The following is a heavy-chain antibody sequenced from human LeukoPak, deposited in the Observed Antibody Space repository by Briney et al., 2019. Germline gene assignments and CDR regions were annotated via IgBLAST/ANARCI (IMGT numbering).Heavy chain of an antibody. CDR1: GGSISSSSYY. D-gene: IGHD6-19*01. J-gene: IGHJ6*03. V-gene: IGHV4-39*01. Sequence: SETLSLTCTVSGGSISSSSYYWGWIRQPPGKGLEWIGSIYYSGSTYYNPSLKSRVTISVDTSKNQFSLKLSSVTAADTAVYYCARGYSSGWPDYYYYMDVWGKGTTVTISS. CDR3: ARGYSSGWPDYYYYMDV. CDR2: IYYSGST.